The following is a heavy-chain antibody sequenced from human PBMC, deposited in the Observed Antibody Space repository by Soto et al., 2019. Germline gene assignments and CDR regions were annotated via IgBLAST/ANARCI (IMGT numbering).Heavy chain of an antibody. V-gene: IGHV3-23*01. CDR2: ISGHGVNT. CDR1: GFTFNNYA. J-gene: IGHJ4*02. Sequence: GGSLRLSCAASGFTFNNYAMSWVRLTPGKGLKWVSTISGHGVNTYYADSVKGRFAISRDNSRHTVYLQMNSLRAEDTAIYYCAKANYYDGSGLYINPLFDYWGQGTLVTVSS. D-gene: IGHD3-22*01. CDR3: AKANYYDGSGLYINPLFDY.